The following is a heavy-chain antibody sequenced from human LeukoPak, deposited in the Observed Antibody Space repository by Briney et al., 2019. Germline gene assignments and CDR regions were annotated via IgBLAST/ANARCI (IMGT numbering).Heavy chain of an antibody. J-gene: IGHJ4*02. CDR1: GFTFSSYG. D-gene: IGHD6-13*01. CDR2: IWYDGSNK. Sequence: PGGSPRLSCAASGFTFSSYGMHWVRQAPGKGLEWVAVIWYDGSNKYYADSVKGRFTISRDNSKNTLYLQMNSPRAEDTAVYYCARDLRVAAALDYWGQGTLVTVSS. CDR3: ARDLRVAAALDY. V-gene: IGHV3-33*01.